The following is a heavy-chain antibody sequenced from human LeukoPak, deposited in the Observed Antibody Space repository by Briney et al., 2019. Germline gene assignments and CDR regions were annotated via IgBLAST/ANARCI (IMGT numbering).Heavy chain of an antibody. CDR3: AKDTPVAYYYDSSGYPGDV. D-gene: IGHD3-22*01. CDR1: GFTFSSYA. Sequence: PGGSLRLSCAASGFTFSSYAMSWVRQAPGKGLEWVSAISGSGGSTYYADSVKGRFTISRDNSKNTLYLQMNSLSAEDTAVYYCAKDTPVAYYYDSSGYPGDVWGKGTTVTVSS. V-gene: IGHV3-23*01. CDR2: ISGSGGST. J-gene: IGHJ6*04.